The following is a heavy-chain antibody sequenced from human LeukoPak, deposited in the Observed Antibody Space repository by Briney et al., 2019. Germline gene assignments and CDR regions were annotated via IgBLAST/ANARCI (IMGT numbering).Heavy chain of an antibody. Sequence: GESLKISCKGSGYSFTSYWIGWVRQMPGKGLEWMGIIYPGDSDTRYSPSFQGQVTISADKSISAAYLQWSSLKASDTAMYYCARAGHLYYDILTGYYPPLLDYWGQGTLVTVSS. CDR2: IYPGDSDT. J-gene: IGHJ4*02. D-gene: IGHD3-9*01. V-gene: IGHV5-51*01. CDR1: GYSFTSYW. CDR3: ARAGHLYYDILTGYYPPLLDY.